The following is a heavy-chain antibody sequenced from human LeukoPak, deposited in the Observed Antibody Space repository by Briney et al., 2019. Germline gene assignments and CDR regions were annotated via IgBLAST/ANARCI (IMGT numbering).Heavy chain of an antibody. CDR1: GYTFTSYD. J-gene: IGHJ4*02. CDR2: MNPNSGNT. CDR3: ARGRESGWRGYCSGGSCYEFSF. Sequence: ASVKVSCKASGYTFTSYDINWVRQATGQGLEWMGWMNPNSGNTGYAQKFQGRVTMTRNTSISTACMELSSLRSEDTAVYYCARGRESGWRGYCSGGSCYEFSFWGQGTLVTVSS. V-gene: IGHV1-8*01. D-gene: IGHD2-15*01.